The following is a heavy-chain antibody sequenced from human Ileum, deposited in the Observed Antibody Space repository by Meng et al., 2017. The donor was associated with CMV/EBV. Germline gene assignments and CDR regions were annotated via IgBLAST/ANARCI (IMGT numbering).Heavy chain of an antibody. CDR2: IYSDGTT. J-gene: IGHJ4*02. D-gene: IGHD2-15*01. V-gene: IGHV3-66*02. CDR3: ARGWRGSFYSALDY. CDR1: GFTVSANC. Sequence: AASGFTVSANCMNWVRQSPGRGLEWVSIIYSDGTTCYADSVKGRFTISRDNSDNTLYLQMNSLRAEDTAVYYCARGWRGSFYSALDYWGQGTLVTVSS.